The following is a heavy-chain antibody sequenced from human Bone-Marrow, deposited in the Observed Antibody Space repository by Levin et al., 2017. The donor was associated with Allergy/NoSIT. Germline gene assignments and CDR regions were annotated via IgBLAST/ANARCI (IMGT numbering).Heavy chain of an antibody. CDR3: ARTRWFCRGGSCYSVGDSFDI. V-gene: IGHV2-70*04. Sequence: SGPTLVKPTQTLTLTCTFSGFSLSASGMRVSWIRQPPGKALEWLARIDWNDDKFYSTSLKTRLTISKDTSKNQVVLTMTNMDPVDTATYYCARTRWFCRGGSCYSVGDSFDIWGQGTMVTVSS. CDR2: IDWNDDK. CDR1: GFSLSASGMR. D-gene: IGHD2-15*01. J-gene: IGHJ3*02.